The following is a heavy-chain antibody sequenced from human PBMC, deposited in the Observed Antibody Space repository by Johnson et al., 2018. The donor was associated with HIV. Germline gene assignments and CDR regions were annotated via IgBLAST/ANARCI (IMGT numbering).Heavy chain of an antibody. CDR1: GFTFDDYA. Sequence: VQLVESGGGLVQPGGSLRLSCAASGFTFDDYAMHWVRQAPGKGLEWVSGISWNSGSIGYADSVKGRFTISRDNAKNSLYLQMNSLRAEDTAVYYCARVATYYYDSSYAFDIWGQGTMVTVSS. D-gene: IGHD3-22*01. V-gene: IGHV3-9*01. CDR2: ISWNSGSI. CDR3: ARVATYYYDSSYAFDI. J-gene: IGHJ3*02.